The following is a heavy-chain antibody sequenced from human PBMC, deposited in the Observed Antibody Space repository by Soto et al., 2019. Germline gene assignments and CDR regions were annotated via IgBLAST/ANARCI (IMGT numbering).Heavy chain of an antibody. D-gene: IGHD3-10*01. Sequence: EVQLVESGGGLVKPGGSLRLSCAASGFTFSSYSMNWVRQAPGKGLEWVSSISSSSSYIYYADSVKGRFTISRDNAKNSLYLQTNSLKAEDTTVYYCARLWTRYYGAGRLYFDYWGQGTMVTVSS. CDR2: ISSSSSYI. V-gene: IGHV3-21*01. CDR3: ARLWTRYYGAGRLYFDY. CDR1: GFTFSSYS. J-gene: IGHJ4*02.